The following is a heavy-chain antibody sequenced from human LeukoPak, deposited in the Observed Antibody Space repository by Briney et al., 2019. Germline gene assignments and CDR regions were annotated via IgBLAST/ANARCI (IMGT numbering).Heavy chain of an antibody. Sequence: PSDTLSLTCTVSGGSISSISYYWSWIRQPPGKGLEWIGYIYYSGSTNYNPSLKSRVTISVDTSKNQFSLKLSSVTAADTAVYYCAREGPGSGFYNFDYWGQGTLVTVSS. CDR3: AREGPGSGFYNFDY. CDR2: IYYSGST. V-gene: IGHV4-61*01. D-gene: IGHD6-19*01. J-gene: IGHJ4*02. CDR1: GGSISSISYY.